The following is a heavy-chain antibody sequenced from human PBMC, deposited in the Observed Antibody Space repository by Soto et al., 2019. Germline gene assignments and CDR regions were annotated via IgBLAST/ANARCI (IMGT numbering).Heavy chain of an antibody. CDR1: GHTFTRYA. D-gene: IGHD4-4*01. J-gene: IGHJ4*02. Sequence: QVQLVQSGAEMKKPGASVKVSCKASGHTFTRYAMHWVRQAPGQRLEWMGWINAGDGNTKYSQKFQGRVTITRDTSASTAYMELSSLRSEDTAVYYCARDAMTTEFDYWGQGTLVTVSS. CDR2: INAGDGNT. CDR3: ARDAMTTEFDY. V-gene: IGHV1-3*01.